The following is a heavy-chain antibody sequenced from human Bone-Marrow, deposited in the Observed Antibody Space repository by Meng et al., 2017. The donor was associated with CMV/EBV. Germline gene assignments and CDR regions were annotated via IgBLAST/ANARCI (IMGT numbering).Heavy chain of an antibody. Sequence: GGSLRLSCAASGFTFSSYSMNWVRQAPGKGLEWVSSISSSSSYIYYADSVKGRFTISRDNAKNSLYLQMNSLRAEDTAVYYCARDLGPGGIAAAGRSVYWGQGTLVTVYS. CDR2: ISSSSSYI. D-gene: IGHD6-13*01. CDR3: ARDLGPGGIAAAGRSVY. CDR1: GFTFSSYS. J-gene: IGHJ4*02. V-gene: IGHV3-21*01.